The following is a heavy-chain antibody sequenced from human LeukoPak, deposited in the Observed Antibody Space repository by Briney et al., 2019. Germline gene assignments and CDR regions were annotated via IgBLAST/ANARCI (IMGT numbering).Heavy chain of an antibody. CDR3: ARDRPAIANYRYYYGMDV. V-gene: IGHV3-21*04. D-gene: IGHD4/OR15-4a*01. CDR2: ITGWSTYI. Sequence: GGSLRLSCVASGFTFTNYSLNWVRQAPGKGPEWVSSITGWSTYIHYAESVKGRFTISRDNAKNSLYLQMNSLRAGDTAVYYCARDRPAIANYRYYYGMDVWGQGTTVTVSS. J-gene: IGHJ6*02. CDR1: GFTFTNYS.